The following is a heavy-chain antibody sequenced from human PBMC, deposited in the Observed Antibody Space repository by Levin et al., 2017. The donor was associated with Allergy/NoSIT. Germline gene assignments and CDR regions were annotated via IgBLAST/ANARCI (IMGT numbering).Heavy chain of an antibody. CDR2: INHSGST. Sequence: ASETLSLTCAVYGGSFSGYYWSWIRQPPGKGLEWIGEINHSGSTNYNPSLKSRVTISVDTSKNQFSLKLSSVTAADTAVYYCARGPGMDVWGQGTTVTVSS. J-gene: IGHJ6*02. CDR3: ARGPGMDV. V-gene: IGHV4-34*01. CDR1: GGSFSGYY.